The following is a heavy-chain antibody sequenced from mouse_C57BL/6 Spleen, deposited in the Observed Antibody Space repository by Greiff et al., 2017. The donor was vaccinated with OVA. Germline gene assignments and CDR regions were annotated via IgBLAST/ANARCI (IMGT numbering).Heavy chain of an antibody. CDR3: ARGDYYGSRNWFAY. D-gene: IGHD1-1*01. CDR2: IYPGSGST. Sequence: QVQLQQPGAELVKPGASVKMSCKASGYTFTSYWITWVKQRPGQGLAWIGDIYPGSGSTNYNEKFKSKATLTVDTSSSTAYMQLSSLTSEDSAVYYCARGDYYGSRNWFAYWGQGTLVTVSA. CDR1: GYTFTSYW. J-gene: IGHJ3*01. V-gene: IGHV1-55*01.